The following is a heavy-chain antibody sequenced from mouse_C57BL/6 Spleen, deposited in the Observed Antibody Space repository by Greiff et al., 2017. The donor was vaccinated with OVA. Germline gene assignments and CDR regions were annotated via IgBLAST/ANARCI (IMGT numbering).Heavy chain of an antibody. V-gene: IGHV7-3*01. D-gene: IGHD4-1*01. CDR2: IRNKANGYTT. CDR3: ARSLTALYYFDY. CDR1: GFTFTDYY. Sequence: EVQVVESGGGLVQPGGSLSLSCAASGFTFTDYYMSWVRQPPGKALEWLGFIRNKANGYTTEYSASVKGRFTISRDNSQSILYLQMNALRAEDSATYYCARSLTALYYFDYWGQGTTLTVSS. J-gene: IGHJ2*01.